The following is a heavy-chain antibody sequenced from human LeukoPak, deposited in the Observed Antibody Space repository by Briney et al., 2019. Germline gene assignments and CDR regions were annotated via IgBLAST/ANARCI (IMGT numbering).Heavy chain of an antibody. Sequence: SQTLSLTCAVSGGSISSGGYSWSWIRQPPAKRLEWIGEIDHSGSTQYNPSLKSRVTISLDTSKKQFSLKLTSLTAADTAFYYCARYGMAAEGIWWFDPWGQGTLVTVSS. CDR2: IDHSGST. CDR1: GGSISSGGYS. CDR3: ARYGMAAEGIWWFDP. D-gene: IGHD6-13*01. J-gene: IGHJ5*02. V-gene: IGHV4-30-2*01.